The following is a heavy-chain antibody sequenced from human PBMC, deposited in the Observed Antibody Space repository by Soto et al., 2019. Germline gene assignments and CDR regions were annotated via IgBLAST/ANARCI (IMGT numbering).Heavy chain of an antibody. CDR1: RFTFSSYA. V-gene: IGHV3-23*01. CDR3: ANLEQWLVYNWFDP. J-gene: IGHJ5*02. CDR2: ISGSGGST. D-gene: IGHD6-19*01. Sequence: GGSLRLSCAASRFTFSSYAMSWVRQAPGKGLEWVSAISGSGGSTYYADSVKGRFTISRDNSKNTLYLQMNSLRAEDTAVYYCANLEQWLVYNWFDPWGQGTLVTVSS.